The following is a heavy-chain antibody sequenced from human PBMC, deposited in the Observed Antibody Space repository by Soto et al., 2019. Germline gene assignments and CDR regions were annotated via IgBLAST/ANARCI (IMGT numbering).Heavy chain of an antibody. Sequence: ASVKVSCKASGYTFTGYYMHWVRQAPGQGLEWMGWINPNSGGTNYAQKFQGWVTMTRDTSISTAYMELSRLRSDDTAVYYCARDLRVDSYGPYDALDFWGQGTMVIVSS. V-gene: IGHV1-2*04. D-gene: IGHD5-18*01. CDR3: ARDLRVDSYGPYDALDF. J-gene: IGHJ3*01. CDR2: INPNSGGT. CDR1: GYTFTGYY.